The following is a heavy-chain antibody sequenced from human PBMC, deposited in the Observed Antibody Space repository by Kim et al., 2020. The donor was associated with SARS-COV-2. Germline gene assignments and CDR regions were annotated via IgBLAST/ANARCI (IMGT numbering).Heavy chain of an antibody. CDR3: ARGYYDFWSGYRRYYYYGMDV. CDR2: INHSGST. Sequence: SETLSLTCAVYGGSFSGYYWSWIRQPPGKGLEWIGEINHSGSTNYNPSLKSRVTISVDTSKNQFSLKLSSVTAADTAVYYCARGYYDFWSGYRRYYYYGMDVWGQGTTVTVSS. CDR1: GGSFSGYY. V-gene: IGHV4-34*01. J-gene: IGHJ6*02. D-gene: IGHD3-3*01.